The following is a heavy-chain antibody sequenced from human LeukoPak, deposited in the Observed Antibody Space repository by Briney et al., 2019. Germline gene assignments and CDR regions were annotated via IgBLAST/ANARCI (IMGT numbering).Heavy chain of an antibody. CDR2: IYYSGST. V-gene: IGHV4-38-2*02. Sequence: SETLSLTCTVSGYSISSGYYWDWIRQPPGKGLEWIGSIYYSGSTYYNPSLKSRVTISVDTSKNQFSLKLSSVTAADTAVYYCARAVGSGSFQTYYYYMDVWGKGTTVTISS. J-gene: IGHJ6*03. CDR1: GYSISSGYY. CDR3: ARAVGSGSFQTYYYYMDV. D-gene: IGHD3-10*01.